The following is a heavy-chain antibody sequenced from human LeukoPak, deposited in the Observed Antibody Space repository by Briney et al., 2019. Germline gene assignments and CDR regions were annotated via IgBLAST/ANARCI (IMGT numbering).Heavy chain of an antibody. Sequence: GRPLRLSCAASGFSFTMYGIHWVRQAPGKGLEWVAVISTDGNNEYYANSVKGRFTISRDNSKNTVYLQMTSLRTEDTAVYYCAKDQIGWAPGYVSGPLDQWGQGALVTVSS. CDR3: AKDQIGWAPGYVSGPLDQ. V-gene: IGHV3-30*18. CDR2: ISTDGNNE. J-gene: IGHJ4*02. D-gene: IGHD6-19*01. CDR1: GFSFTMYG.